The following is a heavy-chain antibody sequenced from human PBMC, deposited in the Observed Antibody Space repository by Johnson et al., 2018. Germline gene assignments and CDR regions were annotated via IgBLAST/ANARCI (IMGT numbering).Heavy chain of an antibody. CDR1: GFSFADYA. Sequence: VQLQESGGGLVQPGRSLRLSCAASGFSFADYAMHWVRQAPGKGLEWVSGISWNSGGIGYADSVKGRFIISRDNAKNSLYLQMNSLRAEDTALYFCAKGNGYYNYYHMDVWGKGTTVTV. D-gene: IGHD2-8*01. CDR2: ISWNSGGI. CDR3: AKGNGYYNYYHMDV. J-gene: IGHJ6*03. V-gene: IGHV3-9*01.